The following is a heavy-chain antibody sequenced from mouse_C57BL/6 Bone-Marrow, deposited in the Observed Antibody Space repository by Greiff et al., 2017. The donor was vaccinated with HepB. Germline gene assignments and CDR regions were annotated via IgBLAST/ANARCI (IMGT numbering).Heavy chain of an antibody. D-gene: IGHD1-1*01. CDR1: GFNIKDDY. CDR3: TTEVVDLDV. CDR2: IDPENGDT. V-gene: IGHV14-4*01. J-gene: IGHJ1*03. Sequence: EVQLQQSGAELVRPGASVKLSCTASGFNIKDDYMHWVKQRPERGLEWIGWIDPENGDTEYASKFQGKATITADTSSNTAYLQLSSLTSEDTAVYYCTTEVVDLDVWGTGTTVTVSS.